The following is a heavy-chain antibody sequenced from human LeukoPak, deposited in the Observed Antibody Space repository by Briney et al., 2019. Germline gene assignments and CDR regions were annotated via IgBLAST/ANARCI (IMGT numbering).Heavy chain of an antibody. Sequence: SETLSLTCTVSAGSISIRSYYWAWIRQPPGKGLEWIVTINYSGTTYYNPSLKSRVTISVDTSKNQFSLKLNSVTAADTAVYYCARSDYGAYGLFDYWGQGSLVTVSS. CDR3: ARSDYGAYGLFDY. V-gene: IGHV4-39*01. J-gene: IGHJ4*02. CDR2: INYSGTT. CDR1: AGSISIRSYY. D-gene: IGHD4-17*01.